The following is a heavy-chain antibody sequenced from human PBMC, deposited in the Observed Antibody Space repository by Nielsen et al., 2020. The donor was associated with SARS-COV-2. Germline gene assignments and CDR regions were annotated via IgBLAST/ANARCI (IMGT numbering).Heavy chain of an antibody. CDR3: ATTYYGSARFDY. CDR1: GGSISSYY. V-gene: IGHV4-59*03. J-gene: IGHJ4*02. Sequence: SETLSLTCTVSGGSISSYYWSWIRQPPGKGLEWIGYIYYSGSTNYNPSLKSRVTISVDTSKNQFSLKLSSVTAADTAVYYCATTYYGSARFDYWGQGTLVTVSS. CDR2: IYYSGST. D-gene: IGHD3-10*01.